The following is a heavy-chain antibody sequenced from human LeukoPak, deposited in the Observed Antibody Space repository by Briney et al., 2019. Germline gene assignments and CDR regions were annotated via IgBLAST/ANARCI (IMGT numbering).Heavy chain of an antibody. J-gene: IGHJ6*02. Sequence: ASVKVSCTASGYTFTSYGISWVRQAPGQGLEWMGWISAYNGNTNYAQKLQGRVTMTTDTSTSTAYMELRSLRSDDTAVYYCARALEDLYDFWSGSKNYYGMDVWGQGTTVTVSS. D-gene: IGHD3-3*01. V-gene: IGHV1-18*01. CDR2: ISAYNGNT. CDR1: GYTFTSYG. CDR3: ARALEDLYDFWSGSKNYYGMDV.